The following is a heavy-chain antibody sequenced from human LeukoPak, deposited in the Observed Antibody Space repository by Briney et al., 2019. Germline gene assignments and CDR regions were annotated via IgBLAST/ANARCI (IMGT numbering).Heavy chain of an antibody. CDR2: FSRSGPDT. D-gene: IGHD6-13*01. CDR1: GFTLGSSA. J-gene: IGHJ4*02. V-gene: IGHV3-23*01. CDR3: AKGSLGSWYYFDY. Sequence: GGSLRLSCAASGFTLGSSAMSWVRQAPGKGPEWVSTFSRSGPDTYYADSVKGWFTIFRDNSKNTLYLQMNSLRAEDTAVYYCAKGSLGSWYYFDYWGQGTLVTVSS.